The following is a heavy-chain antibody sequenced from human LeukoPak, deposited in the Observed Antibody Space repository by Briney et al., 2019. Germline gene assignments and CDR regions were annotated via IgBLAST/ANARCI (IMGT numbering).Heavy chain of an antibody. CDR1: GGSIGSYY. Sequence: SETLSLTCTVSGGSIGSYYWSWIRQPPGKGLEWIGYICYSGSTNYNPSLKSRVTISVDTSKNQFSLKLSSVTAADTAVYYCAAQDYGALDYWGQGTLVTVSS. D-gene: IGHD4-17*01. J-gene: IGHJ4*02. CDR2: ICYSGST. V-gene: IGHV4-59*01. CDR3: AAQDYGALDY.